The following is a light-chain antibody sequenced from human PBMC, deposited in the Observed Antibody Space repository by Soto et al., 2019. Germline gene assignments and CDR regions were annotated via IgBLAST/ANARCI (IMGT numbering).Light chain of an antibody. CDR3: MQYTNWPPLT. CDR2: DVS. Sequence: DVVLTQSPLSLPVTLGQPASISCRSSHSLVYSDGNSYLNWFQQRPVRSPRRLIYDVSNRDSGVPDRFSGSVSGTEFTLKITGVEAEDVGVYYCMQYTNWPPLTFGQGTLMEIK. V-gene: IGKV2-30*01. CDR1: HSLVYSDGNSY. J-gene: IGKJ5*01.